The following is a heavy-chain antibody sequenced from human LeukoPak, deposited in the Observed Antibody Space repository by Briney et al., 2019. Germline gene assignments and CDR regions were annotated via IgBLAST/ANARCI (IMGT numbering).Heavy chain of an antibody. D-gene: IGHD3-3*01. CDR3: AREGGFYRPLDY. V-gene: IGHV4-4*02. CDR2: GHLDGRT. Sequence: PSETLSLTCGVSGGSVISTNWWTWVRQPPGKGLEWIGEGHLDGRTNYNPSLESRLTISVDLSENHVSLKLTSVTAADTAVYYCAREGGFYRPLDYSGQGTLVTVSS. CDR1: GGSVISTNW. J-gene: IGHJ4*02.